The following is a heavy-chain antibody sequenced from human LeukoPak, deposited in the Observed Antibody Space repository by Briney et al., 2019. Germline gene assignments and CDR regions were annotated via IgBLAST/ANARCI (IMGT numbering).Heavy chain of an antibody. V-gene: IGHV1-69*05. CDR2: IIPNFGGT. Sequence: SVKVSCKASGCTFSCYAISWVRQAPGQGLEWMGGIIPNFGGTNYAQKFQGRVTITTDESTSTAYMDLSSLRSEDTAVYYCARMDCDYAMDDWGKGTMVTVSS. J-gene: IGHJ6*04. D-gene: IGHD3/OR15-3a*01. CDR1: GCTFSCYA. CDR3: ARMDCDYAMDD.